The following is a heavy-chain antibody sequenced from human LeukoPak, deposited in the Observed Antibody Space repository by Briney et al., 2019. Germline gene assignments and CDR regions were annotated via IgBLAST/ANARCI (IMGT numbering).Heavy chain of an antibody. CDR1: GGSISTYY. CDR2: ISYGNT. J-gene: IGHJ5*02. Sequence: SETLSLTCSVAGGSISTYYWNWIRQTPGKGLEWIGHISYGNTDYNPSLKSRVTISVDTSKNQFSLKLTSVTAADTAVYYCARDKAHSYGRYFDPWGQGALVIVSS. D-gene: IGHD5-18*01. V-gene: IGHV4-59*01. CDR3: ARDKAHSYGRYFDP.